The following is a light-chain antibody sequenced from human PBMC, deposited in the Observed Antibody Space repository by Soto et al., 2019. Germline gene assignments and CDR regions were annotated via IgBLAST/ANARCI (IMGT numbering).Light chain of an antibody. J-gene: IGKJ4*01. Sequence: DIQMTQSPSTLSASVGDRVTITCRASQSLSSWLAWYQEKPGKAPKLLIYKASSLESGVQSRFSGSGSETEFTLTISSLQPDDFATYYCQQYNTFPLTFGGGTKGEIK. CDR3: QQYNTFPLT. V-gene: IGKV1-5*03. CDR1: QSLSSW. CDR2: KAS.